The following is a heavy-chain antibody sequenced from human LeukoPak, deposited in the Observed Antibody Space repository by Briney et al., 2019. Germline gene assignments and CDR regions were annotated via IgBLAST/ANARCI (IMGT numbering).Heavy chain of an antibody. CDR3: AKGFVVVPSRTHYGMDV. CDR2: ISYDGSNK. D-gene: IGHD2-2*01. Sequence: PGGSLRLSCAASGFTFSSYGMHWVRQAPGKGLEWVAVISYDGSNKYYADSVKGRFTISRDNSKNTLYLQMNSLRAEDTAVYYCAKGFVVVPSRTHYGMDVWGQGTTVTVSS. CDR1: GFTFSSYG. J-gene: IGHJ6*02. V-gene: IGHV3-30*18.